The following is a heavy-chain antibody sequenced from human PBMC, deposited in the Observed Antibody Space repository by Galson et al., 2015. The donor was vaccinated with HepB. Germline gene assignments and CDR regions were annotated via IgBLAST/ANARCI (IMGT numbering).Heavy chain of an antibody. CDR3: AKVGFSFVLGIDS. J-gene: IGHJ4*02. D-gene: IGHD1-14*01. Sequence: SLRLSCAASGFTFGNSGMHWVRQAPGKGLEWVSLISFDGNRRYYADSVKGRFTISRDNSRNTLYLQMSSLKIEDTAVYYCAKVGFSFVLGIDSWGQGTLVTVSS. CDR2: ISFDGNRR. CDR1: GFTFGNSG. V-gene: IGHV3-30*18.